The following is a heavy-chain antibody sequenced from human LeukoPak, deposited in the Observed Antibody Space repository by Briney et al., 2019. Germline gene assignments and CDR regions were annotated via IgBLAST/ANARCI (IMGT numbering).Heavy chain of an antibody. CDR1: GYSFTVYW. J-gene: IGHJ4*02. D-gene: IGHD6-13*01. CDR3: ARRSSSWYGFDY. V-gene: IGHV5-51*01. CDR2: IYPGDSHN. Sequence: GGSLNTPRQGSGYSFTVYWIGWVPQIPGKGLGWMGIIYPGDSHNRYRPSLQGQLNISTDNSISTAYLQWSSLKASDTAMYYCARRSSSWYGFDYWGQGTLVTVSS.